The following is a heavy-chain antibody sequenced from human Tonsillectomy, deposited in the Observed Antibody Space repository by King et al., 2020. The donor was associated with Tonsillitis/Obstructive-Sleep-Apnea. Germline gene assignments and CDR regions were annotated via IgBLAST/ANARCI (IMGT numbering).Heavy chain of an antibody. Sequence: VQLVESGGGLVQPGGSLRLSCAASGFTFSSYAITWVRQAPGKGLEWVSTVSGSGGDTYYADSVKGRFTISRDNSKNMLYLQMDSLRAEDTAVYYCAKALRSSGWYRLTFDYWGQGTLVTVSS. D-gene: IGHD6-19*01. CDR2: VSGSGGDT. V-gene: IGHV3-23*04. CDR1: GFTFSSYA. CDR3: AKALRSSGWYRLTFDY. J-gene: IGHJ4*02.